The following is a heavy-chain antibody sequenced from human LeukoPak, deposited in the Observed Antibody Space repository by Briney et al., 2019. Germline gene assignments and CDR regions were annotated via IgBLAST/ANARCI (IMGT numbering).Heavy chain of an antibody. CDR3: ARGGCSSTSCLYYYYYMDV. V-gene: IGHV1-8*01. D-gene: IGHD2-2*01. CDR1: GYTFTSYD. Sequence: GASVKVSCKASGYTFTSYDINWVRQATGQGLEWMGWMNPNSGNTGYAQKFQGRVTMTRNTSISTAYMELSSLRSEDTAVYYCARGGCSSTSCLYYYYYMDVWGQGTTVTVSS. CDR2: MNPNSGNT. J-gene: IGHJ6*03.